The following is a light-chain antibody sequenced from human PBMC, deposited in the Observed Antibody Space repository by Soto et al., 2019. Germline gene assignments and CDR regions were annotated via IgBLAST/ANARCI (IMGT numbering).Light chain of an antibody. CDR1: NIGRKS. CDR2: DIR. J-gene: IGLJ2*01. Sequence: SYELTQPPSVSVSPRQTATIPCGGNNIGRKSVHWYQQKAGQAPILVVYDIRDRPSGIPDRFSGSSSGDTAALTISRVEAGDEADYVCQVWDTESGHVVFGRGTKLTVL. V-gene: IGLV3-21*02. CDR3: QVWDTESGHVV.